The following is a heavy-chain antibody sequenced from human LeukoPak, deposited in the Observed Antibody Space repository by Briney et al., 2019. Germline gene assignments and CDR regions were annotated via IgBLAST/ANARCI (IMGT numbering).Heavy chain of an antibody. D-gene: IGHD3-22*01. V-gene: IGHV1-2*02. Sequence: ASVKFSCKASGYTFTGYYMHWVRQAPGQGLEWMGWINPNSGGTNYAQKFQGGVTMTRDTSISTAYMELSRLRSDDTAVYYCARVPKSWDYYDSSGYSPAWLWGQGTLVTVSS. CDR1: GYTFTGYY. CDR3: ARVPKSWDYYDSSGYSPAWL. CDR2: INPNSGGT. J-gene: IGHJ4*02.